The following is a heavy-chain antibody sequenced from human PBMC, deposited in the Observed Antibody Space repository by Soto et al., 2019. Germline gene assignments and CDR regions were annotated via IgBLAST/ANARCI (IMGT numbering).Heavy chain of an antibody. J-gene: IGHJ5*02. Sequence: VQLVESGGGLVKPGGSLRLSCAASGFTFSSYSMNWVRQAPGKGLEWVSSISSSSSYIYYADSVKGRFTISRDNAKNSLYLQMNSLRAEDTAVYYCARGHTAMVLNWFDPWGQGTLVTVSS. CDR1: GFTFSSYS. CDR3: ARGHTAMVLNWFDP. V-gene: IGHV3-21*01. CDR2: ISSSSSYI. D-gene: IGHD5-18*01.